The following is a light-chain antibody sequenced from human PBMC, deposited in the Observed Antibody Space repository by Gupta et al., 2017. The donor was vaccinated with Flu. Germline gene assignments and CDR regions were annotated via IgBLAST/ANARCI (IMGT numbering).Light chain of an antibody. CDR3: QQSNSTPGS. CDR2: AAS. CDR1: QSISSY. V-gene: IGKV1-39*01. J-gene: IGKJ2*04. Sequence: IKMTKSPPSLSASVGDRVTITCRASQSISSYLNWYQQKPGKAPKLLIYAASSLQSGVPSRFSGSGSGTDFTLTISSLQPEDFATYYCQQSNSTPGSFGQGTQLEIK.